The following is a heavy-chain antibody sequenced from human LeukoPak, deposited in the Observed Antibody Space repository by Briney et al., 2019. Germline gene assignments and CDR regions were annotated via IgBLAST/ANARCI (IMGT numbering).Heavy chain of an antibody. CDR2: ISYDGSNK. D-gene: IGHD3-3*01. Sequence: GGSLRLSCAASGFTFSSYGMHWVRQAPGKGLEWVAVISYDGSNKYYADSVKGRFTISRDNSKNTLYLQMNSLRAEDTAVYYCARATYETYDFWSGFTDGTLDYWGQGTLVTVSS. CDR1: GFTFSSYG. V-gene: IGHV3-30*03. J-gene: IGHJ4*02. CDR3: ARATYETYDFWSGFTDGTLDY.